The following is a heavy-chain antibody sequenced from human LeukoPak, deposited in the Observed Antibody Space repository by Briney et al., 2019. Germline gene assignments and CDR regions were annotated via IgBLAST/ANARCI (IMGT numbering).Heavy chain of an antibody. J-gene: IGHJ4*02. Sequence: PGGSLRLSCAASEFTFSSYSMNWVRQAPGKGLEWVSSISSRSSYIYYADSVKGRFTISRDNAKNSLYLQMNSLRAEDTAVYYCARDTTSISHNFDYWGQGTLVTVSS. D-gene: IGHD2/OR15-2a*01. CDR3: ARDTTSISHNFDY. CDR1: EFTFSSYS. CDR2: ISSRSSYI. V-gene: IGHV3-21*01.